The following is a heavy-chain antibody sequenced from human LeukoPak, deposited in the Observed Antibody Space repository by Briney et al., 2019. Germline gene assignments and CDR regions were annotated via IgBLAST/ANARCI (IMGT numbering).Heavy chain of an antibody. D-gene: IGHD3-3*01. CDR3: ARHGDRITIFGVLHDAFDI. V-gene: IGHV4-59*08. Sequence: SETLSPTCTVSGGSISSYYWSWIRQPPGKGLEWIGYIYYSGNTNYNPSLKSRVTMSVDTSKNQFSLKLSSVTAADTAVYYCARHGDRITIFGVLHDAFDIWGQGTMVTVSS. CDR2: IYYSGNT. J-gene: IGHJ3*02. CDR1: GGSISSYY.